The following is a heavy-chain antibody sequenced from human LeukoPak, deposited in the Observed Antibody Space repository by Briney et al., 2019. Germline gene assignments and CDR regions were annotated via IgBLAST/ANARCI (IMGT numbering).Heavy chain of an antibody. CDR3: AREEYGDYVGYFGY. CDR2: ISAYNGNT. D-gene: IGHD4-17*01. J-gene: IGHJ4*02. V-gene: IGHV1-18*01. Sequence: GASVKVSCKASGYTFTSYGISWVRQAPGQGLEWMGWISAYNGNTNYAQKLQGRVTMTTDTSTSTAYMELRSLRSDDTAVYYCAREEYGDYVGYFGYWGQGTLVTVSS. CDR1: GYTFTSYG.